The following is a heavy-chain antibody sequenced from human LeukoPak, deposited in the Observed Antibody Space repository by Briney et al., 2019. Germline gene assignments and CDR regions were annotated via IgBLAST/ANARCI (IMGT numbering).Heavy chain of an antibody. V-gene: IGHV3-66*01. CDR2: IYSGGST. CDR1: GFTVSSNY. D-gene: IGHD5/OR15-5a*01. Sequence: PGGSLRLSCAASGFTVSSNYMSWVRQAPGKGLEWVSVIYSGGSTYYADSVKGRFTISRDNSKNTLYLQMNSLRAEDTAVYYCARALRNFAVAFDIWGQGTMVTVSS. J-gene: IGHJ3*02. CDR3: ARALRNFAVAFDI.